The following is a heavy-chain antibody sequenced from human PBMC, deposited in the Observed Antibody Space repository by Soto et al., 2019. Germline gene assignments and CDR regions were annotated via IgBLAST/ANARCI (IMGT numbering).Heavy chain of an antibody. CDR2: IYYSGST. Sequence: LTCTVSGGSISSYYWSWIRQPPGKGLEWIGYIYYSGSTNYNPSLKSRVTISVDTSKNQFSLKLSSVTAADTAVYYCARGGYQPLLPPRYYFDYWGQGTLVTVSS. D-gene: IGHD2-2*01. J-gene: IGHJ4*02. CDR3: ARGGYQPLLPPRYYFDY. V-gene: IGHV4-59*01. CDR1: GGSISSYY.